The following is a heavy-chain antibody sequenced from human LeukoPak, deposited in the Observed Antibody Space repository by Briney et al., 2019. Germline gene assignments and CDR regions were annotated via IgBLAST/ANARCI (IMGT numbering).Heavy chain of an antibody. D-gene: IGHD3-9*01. Sequence: GGSLRLSCAASGFTFSDYYMSWIRQAPGKGLEWVSYISSSGSTIYYADSVKGRFTISRDNAKNSLYLQMNSLRAEDTAVYYCARDSVHYDILTGYYRGFGDYWGQGTLVTVSS. CDR1: GFTFSDYY. CDR3: ARDSVHYDILTGYYRGFGDY. V-gene: IGHV3-11*04. CDR2: ISSSGSTI. J-gene: IGHJ4*02.